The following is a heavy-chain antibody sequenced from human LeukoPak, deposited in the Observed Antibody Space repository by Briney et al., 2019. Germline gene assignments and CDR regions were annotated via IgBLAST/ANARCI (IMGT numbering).Heavy chain of an antibody. CDR1: GDSISSSSYY. Sequence: SETLSLTCIVSGDSISSSSYYWGRIRQPPGKGLEWIGSIYYTGSTYYNPSLKSRVTISIDTSKNQFSLKLTSVTAADTAVYYCALGATTYLDYWGQGTLLTVSS. CDR3: ALGATTYLDY. CDR2: IYYTGST. V-gene: IGHV4-39*07. J-gene: IGHJ4*02. D-gene: IGHD1-26*01.